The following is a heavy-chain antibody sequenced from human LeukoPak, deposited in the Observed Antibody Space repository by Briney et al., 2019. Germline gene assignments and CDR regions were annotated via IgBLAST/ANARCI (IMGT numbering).Heavy chain of an antibody. CDR1: GFTFSSYA. V-gene: IGHV3-23*01. Sequence: HPGGSLRLSCAASGFTFSSYAMTWVRQAPGKGLEWVSAFSATDGSAQYAESVGGQFTISRDNSKNTLFLQMNSLGAEDTAVYYCARAKIAAAGTGAFDVWGQGTLVTVSS. CDR3: ARAKIAAAGTGAFDV. CDR2: FSATDGSA. J-gene: IGHJ3*01. D-gene: IGHD6-13*01.